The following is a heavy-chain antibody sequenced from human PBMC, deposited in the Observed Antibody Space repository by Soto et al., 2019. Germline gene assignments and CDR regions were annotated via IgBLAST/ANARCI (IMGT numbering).Heavy chain of an antibody. V-gene: IGHV1-18*01. D-gene: IGHD3-3*01. CDR3: ARTPARFLSVYYTIILYFEY. J-gene: IGHJ4*02. Sequence: DSVKVSCKASGYTFTSYGISWVRQAPGRGREWMGWISAYNGNTNYAQKLQGRVTMTTDTSTSTAYMELGSLRSDDTAVYYCARTPARFLSVYYTIILYFEYLGQGTL. CDR1: GYTFTSYG. CDR2: ISAYNGNT.